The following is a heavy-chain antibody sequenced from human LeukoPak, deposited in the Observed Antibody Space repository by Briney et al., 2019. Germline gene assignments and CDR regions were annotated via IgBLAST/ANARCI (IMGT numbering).Heavy chain of an antibody. CDR2: IGTAGDT. D-gene: IGHD2-15*01. V-gene: IGHV3-13*04. CDR3: ARAGYCSGGSCYGLDY. Sequence: GGSLRLSCAASGFTLSSYDMHWVRQATGKGLEWVSGIGTAGDTYYPGSVKGRFTISREDAKNTLYLQMNSLSAEDTAVYYCARAGYCSGGSCYGLDYWGQGTLVTVSS. CDR1: GFTLSSYD. J-gene: IGHJ4*02.